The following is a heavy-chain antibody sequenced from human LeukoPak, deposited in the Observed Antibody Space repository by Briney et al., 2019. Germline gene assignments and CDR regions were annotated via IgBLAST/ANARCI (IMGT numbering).Heavy chain of an antibody. CDR2: ISAYNGNT. V-gene: IGHV1-18*01. CDR3: ARDGPYYDKSDY. CDR1: GYPFDNFG. D-gene: IGHD3-22*01. J-gene: IGHJ4*02. Sequence: ASVKVSCKASGYPFDNFGLTWVRQAPGQGLEWMGWISAYNGNTHYAQKFRGRLTLTTETSTSTAYLELRSLKSDDTAVYYCARDGPYYDKSDYWGQGTLVTVSS.